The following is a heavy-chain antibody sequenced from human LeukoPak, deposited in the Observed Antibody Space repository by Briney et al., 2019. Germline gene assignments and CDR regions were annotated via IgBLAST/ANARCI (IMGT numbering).Heavy chain of an antibody. CDR2: VSYDGNLQ. Sequence: GGTLRLSCAGSGFPFSSHGMNWVRQAPGKGLEWVAAVSYDGNLQHYADAVKGRFTVSRDNSKNTVFLQINSLRTDDSAVYWCVKVYPTVTTSSVLGSWGQGTLVTVSS. CDR3: VKVYPTVTTSSVLGS. CDR1: GFPFSSHG. V-gene: IGHV3-30*18. D-gene: IGHD4-17*01. J-gene: IGHJ4*02.